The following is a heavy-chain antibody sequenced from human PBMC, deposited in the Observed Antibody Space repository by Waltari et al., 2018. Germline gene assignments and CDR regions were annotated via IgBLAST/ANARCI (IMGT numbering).Heavy chain of an antibody. CDR3: ATRRRDGYNPPPDY. CDR1: GYTLTELS. V-gene: IGHV1-24*01. Sequence: QVQLVQSGAEVKKPGASVKVSCKVSGYTLTELSMHWVRQAPGKGLEWMGGCDPEDGETNYAQKFQGIGTMTEDTSTDTAYMELSSLRSDDTAVYYCATRRRDGYNPPPDYWGQGTLVTVSS. CDR2: CDPEDGET. D-gene: IGHD5-12*01. J-gene: IGHJ4*02.